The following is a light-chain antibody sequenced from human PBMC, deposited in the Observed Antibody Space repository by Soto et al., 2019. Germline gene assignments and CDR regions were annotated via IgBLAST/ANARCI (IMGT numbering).Light chain of an antibody. CDR3: LQDINYPWT. V-gene: IGKV1-6*01. J-gene: IGKJ1*01. Sequence: IHMTHSPSSLSASFWYRFTISCRASQGIRNDLAWFQQKPGKAPKRLIYAASNLQRGVPPRFSGSGSGTDFTLAISSLQPEDSATYYCLQDINYPWTFGQGTKVDNK. CDR1: QGIRND. CDR2: AAS.